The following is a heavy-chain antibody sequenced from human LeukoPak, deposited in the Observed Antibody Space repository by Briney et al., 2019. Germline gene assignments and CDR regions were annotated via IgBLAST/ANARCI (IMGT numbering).Heavy chain of an antibody. CDR2: IXXIFAKV. Sequence: ASVXXXCKASGGSFNSYAXNWVRRXPXXGXEXMGXIXXIFAKVNYAQKFQGRVTITTDESTKIAYMELSSLRFEDTAVYYCARGTTIFGVDDFVSYYMEVWGQGTTVTVSS. CDR1: GGSFNSYA. CDR3: ARGTTIFGVDDFVSYYMEV. V-gene: IGHV1-69*05. D-gene: IGHD3-3*01. J-gene: IGHJ6*03.